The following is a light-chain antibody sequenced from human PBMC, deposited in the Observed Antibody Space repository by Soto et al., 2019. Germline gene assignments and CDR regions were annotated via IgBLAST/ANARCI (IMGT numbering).Light chain of an antibody. V-gene: IGKV3D-15*01. Sequence: EIVMTQSPVTLSVSPGERVTLSCRASQNVNINLAWYQQRPGQAPRVLIYGASNRASGIPDRFSGSESGTDFTLPISSLETDDFALYSCQQYKDWSPLTFGVGTRVEIK. CDR2: GAS. J-gene: IGKJ4*01. CDR3: QQYKDWSPLT. CDR1: QNVNIN.